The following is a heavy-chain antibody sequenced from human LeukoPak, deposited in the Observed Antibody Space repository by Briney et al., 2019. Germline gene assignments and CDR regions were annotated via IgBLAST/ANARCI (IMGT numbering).Heavy chain of an antibody. Sequence: GGSLRLSCAASGFTVSSNYMSWVRQTPGKGLEWVSVIYSGGSTNYADSVKGRFTISRDNSKNTLYLQMNSLRAEDTAVYYCAKDRHIAVATYYFDYWGQGTLVSVSS. J-gene: IGHJ4*02. CDR2: IYSGGST. V-gene: IGHV3-53*01. D-gene: IGHD6-19*01. CDR1: GFTVSSNY. CDR3: AKDRHIAVATYYFDY.